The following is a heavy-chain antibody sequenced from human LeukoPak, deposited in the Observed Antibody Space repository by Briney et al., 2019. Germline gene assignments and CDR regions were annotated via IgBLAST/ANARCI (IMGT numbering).Heavy chain of an antibody. J-gene: IGHJ6*02. CDR2: IIPIFGTA. V-gene: IGHV1-69*13. CDR1: GGTFSSYA. CDR3: ARGPYGGNSNYYYYGMDV. Sequence: SVKVSCKASGGTFSSYAISWVRQAPGQGLEWMGGIIPIFGTANYAQKFQGRVTITADESTSTAYMELSGLRSEDTAVYYCARGPYGGNSNYYYYGMDVWGQGTTVTVSS. D-gene: IGHD4-23*01.